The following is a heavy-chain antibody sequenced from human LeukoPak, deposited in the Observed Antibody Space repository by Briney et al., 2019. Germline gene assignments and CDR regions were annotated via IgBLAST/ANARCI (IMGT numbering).Heavy chain of an antibody. J-gene: IGHJ4*02. V-gene: IGHV4-34*01. CDR2: INHSGST. Sequence: SETLSLTCAVYGGSFSGYYWSWIRQPPGKGLEWIGEINHSGSTNYNPSLKSRVTISVDTSKNQFSLKLSSVTAADTAVYHCASGRAAAGVSGADYWGQGTLVTVSS. CDR3: ASGRAAAGVSGADY. D-gene: IGHD6-13*01. CDR1: GGSFSGYY.